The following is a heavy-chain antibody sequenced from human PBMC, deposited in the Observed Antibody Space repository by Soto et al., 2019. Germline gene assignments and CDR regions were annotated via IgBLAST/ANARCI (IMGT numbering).Heavy chain of an antibody. D-gene: IGHD6-19*01. J-gene: IGHJ4*02. CDR2: ISYDGSNK. CDR1: GFTFSSYG. CDR3: AKASIAVAEFDY. Sequence: PGGSLRLSCAASGFTFSSYGMHWVRQAPGKGLEWVAVISYDGSNKYYADSVKGRFTISRDNSKNTLYLQMNSLRAEDTAVYYCAKASIAVAEFDYWGQGTLVTVSS. V-gene: IGHV3-30*18.